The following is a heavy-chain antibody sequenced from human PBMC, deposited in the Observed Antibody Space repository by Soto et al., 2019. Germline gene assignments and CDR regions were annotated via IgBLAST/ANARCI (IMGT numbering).Heavy chain of an antibody. J-gene: IGHJ3*02. V-gene: IGHV4-4*01. D-gene: IGHD2-2*01. Sequence: QVQLQESGPGLVKPSGTLSLTCAVSGGSISSSNWWSWVRQPPGKGLEWIGEIYHSGSTNYNPSLKSRVTISVDKSKNQFSLNLSSVTAADTAVYCCASLIVVVPSAQGALDAFDIWGQGTMVTVAS. CDR3: ASLIVVVPSAQGALDAFDI. CDR1: GGSISSSNW. CDR2: IYHSGST.